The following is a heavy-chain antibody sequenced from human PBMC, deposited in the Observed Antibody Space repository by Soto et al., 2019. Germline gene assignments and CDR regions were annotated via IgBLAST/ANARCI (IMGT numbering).Heavy chain of an antibody. Sequence: QITLKESGPTLVKPTQTLTLTCTFSGFSHSTSEVGVGWIRQPPGRALEWLALIYWDDDKRYSPSLRSRLTITKDTSKNQVVLTMTNVDPMDTATYYCAHRFDWYYFNYWGQGTLVTVSS. D-gene: IGHD3-9*01. J-gene: IGHJ4*02. V-gene: IGHV2-5*02. CDR1: GFSHSTSEVG. CDR3: AHRFDWYYFNY. CDR2: IYWDDDK.